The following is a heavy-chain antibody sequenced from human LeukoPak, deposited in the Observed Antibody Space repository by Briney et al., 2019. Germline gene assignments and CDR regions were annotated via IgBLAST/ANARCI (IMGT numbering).Heavy chain of an antibody. CDR2: ISGSGGST. CDR1: GFTFSTYA. D-gene: IGHD6-19*01. J-gene: IGHJ4*02. V-gene: IGHV3-23*01. Sequence: GGSLRLSCAASGFTFSTYAMSWVRQAPGKGLEGVAFISGSGGSTYHADSMRGRFTISRDNSKNTLYLQMNSLRAEDTAVYYCAKHAQGEYNSGWYYFVYWGQGTLVTVSS. CDR3: AKHAQGEYNSGWYYFVY.